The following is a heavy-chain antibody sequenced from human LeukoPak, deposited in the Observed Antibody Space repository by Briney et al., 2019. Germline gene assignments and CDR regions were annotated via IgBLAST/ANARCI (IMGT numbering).Heavy chain of an antibody. V-gene: IGHV4-31*03. CDR3: ARVGIAAAAFDY. J-gene: IGHJ4*02. CDR1: GGSISSGGYY. D-gene: IGHD6-13*01. CDR2: INHSGST. Sequence: SQTLSLTCTVSGGSISSGGYYWSWIRQHPGKGLEWIGEINHSGSTNYNPSLKSRVTISVDTSKNQFSLKLSSVTAADTAVYYCARVGIAAAAFDYWGQGTLVTVSS.